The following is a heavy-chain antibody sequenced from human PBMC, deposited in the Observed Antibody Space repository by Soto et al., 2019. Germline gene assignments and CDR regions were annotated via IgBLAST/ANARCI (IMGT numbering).Heavy chain of an antibody. D-gene: IGHD2-2*01. J-gene: IGHJ6*04. CDR1: GFSLSNASMG. CDR2: IFSNDEQ. V-gene: IGHV2-26*01. Sequence: QVTLKETGPVLVKPTETLTLTCTVSGFSLSNASMGVSWIRQPPWKALEWLAHIFSNDEQSYSTTLNSRLTISKDTSKSQVVLTMTNMDPVDTATYYCARNQLLYRYYYGMDVWGKGTTVTVSS. CDR3: ARNQLLYRYYYGMDV.